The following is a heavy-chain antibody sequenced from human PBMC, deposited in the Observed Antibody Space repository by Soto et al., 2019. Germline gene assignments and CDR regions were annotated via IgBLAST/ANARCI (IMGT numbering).Heavy chain of an antibody. J-gene: IGHJ4*02. CDR3: ARHGPWSYVL. CDR2: RLDSANT. D-gene: IGHD2-21*01. Sequence: QLQLQESGPGLVKPSETPSLTCTVSGDSLSGSTYYWGWIRQPPGKGLQWVVSRLDSANTYYNPSLKSRVTISVDTSNNQFSLRLNSVTAADTAIYYCARHGPWSYVLWGQGTLVTVSS. CDR1: GDSLSGSTYY. V-gene: IGHV4-39*01.